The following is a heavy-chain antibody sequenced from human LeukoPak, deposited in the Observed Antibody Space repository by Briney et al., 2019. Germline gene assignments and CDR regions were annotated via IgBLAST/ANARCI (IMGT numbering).Heavy chain of an antibody. CDR2: ISYSGST. V-gene: IGHV4-31*03. D-gene: IGHD1-26*01. J-gene: IGHJ4*02. CDR1: GGSINSGTYY. CDR3: AREGGSGSYYDY. Sequence: SETLSLTCTVSGGSINSGTYYWTWIRQLPGKGLVWIGYISYSGSTYYNPSLKSRVTISVDTPKNQFSLKLSSVTAADTAVYYCAREGGSGSYYDYWGQGTLVTVSS.